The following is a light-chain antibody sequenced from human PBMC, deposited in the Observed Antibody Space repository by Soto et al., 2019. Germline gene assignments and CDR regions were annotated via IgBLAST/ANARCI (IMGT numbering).Light chain of an antibody. J-gene: IGLJ2*01. CDR3: QSFDTALSSVV. CDR1: SSNIGAGHD. V-gene: IGLV1-40*01. CDR2: GNN. Sequence: QSVLTQPPSVSGAPGQRVTISCTGSSSNIGAGHDVHWYQHLPGTAPKLLIYGNNNRPSGVPDRFSGSKSGTSASLAITGLQAEDEADYHCQSFDTALSSVVFGGGTQLTVL.